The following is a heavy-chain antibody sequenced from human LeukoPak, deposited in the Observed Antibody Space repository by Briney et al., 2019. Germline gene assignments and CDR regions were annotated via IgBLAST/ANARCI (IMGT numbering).Heavy chain of an antibody. J-gene: IGHJ1*01. Sequence: GGSLRLSCAASGFTFSSYAMHWVRQAPGKGLEWVAVISYDGSNKYYADSVKGRFTISRDNSKNTLYLQMNSLRAEDTAVYYCARGPADSSGYYSTEYLQHWGQGTLVTVSS. D-gene: IGHD3-22*01. V-gene: IGHV3-30-3*01. CDR1: GFTFSSYA. CDR3: ARGPADSSGYYSTEYLQH. CDR2: ISYDGSNK.